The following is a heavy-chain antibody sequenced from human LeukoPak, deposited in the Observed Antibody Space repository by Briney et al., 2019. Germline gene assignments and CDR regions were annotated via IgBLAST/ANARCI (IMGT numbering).Heavy chain of an antibody. Sequence: GGSLRLSCAASGFTFSSYAMSWVRQAPGKGLEWVSAISGSGGSTYYADSVKGRFTISRDNSKNTLYLQMNSLRAEDTAVYYCAKESNTYYDFWSGLYYFDYWGQGTPVTVSS. CDR3: AKESNTYYDFWSGLYYFDY. CDR1: GFTFSSYA. D-gene: IGHD3-3*01. V-gene: IGHV3-23*01. CDR2: ISGSGGST. J-gene: IGHJ4*02.